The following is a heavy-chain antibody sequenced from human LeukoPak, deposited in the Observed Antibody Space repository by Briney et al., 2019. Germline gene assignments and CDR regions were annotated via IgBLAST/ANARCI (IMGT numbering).Heavy chain of an antibody. D-gene: IGHD3/OR15-3a*01. Sequence: SETLSLTCTVSGGSISSSSYYWGWVRQPPGKGLEWIGSIYYSGSTYYNPSLKSRVTISVDTSKNQFSLKLTSVTAADTAVYYCARQTGSGLFILPGGQGTLVTVSS. CDR2: IYYSGST. CDR1: GGSISSSSYY. CDR3: ARQTGSGLFILP. V-gene: IGHV4-39*01. J-gene: IGHJ4*02.